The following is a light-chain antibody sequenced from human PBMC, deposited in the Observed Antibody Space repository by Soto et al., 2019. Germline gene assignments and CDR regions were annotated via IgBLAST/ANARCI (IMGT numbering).Light chain of an antibody. V-gene: IGLV2-14*03. CDR2: DVS. Sequence: QSVLAQPASVSGSPGQSITISCTGTSSDVGSYNSVSWYQQYPGKAPTLMIHDVSSRPSGVSNRFSGYKSGNTASLTISGLQAEDEADYYCSSFTSSSSYVFGSGTKLTVL. J-gene: IGLJ1*01. CDR3: SSFTSSSSYV. CDR1: SSDVGSYNS.